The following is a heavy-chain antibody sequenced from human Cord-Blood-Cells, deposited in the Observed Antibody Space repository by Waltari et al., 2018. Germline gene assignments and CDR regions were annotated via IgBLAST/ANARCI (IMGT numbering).Heavy chain of an antibody. Sequence: QVQLQESDPGLVKPSQTLSLTCTVSGGSISSGSYYWSWIRQPAGKGLEWIGYIYTSGSTHSTRPRKSRVTISVDTSKSQFSLKLSSVTAADTAVYYCARDSHGVATGGTYYYYGMDVWGQGTTVTVSS. V-gene: IGHV4-61*09. CDR1: GGSISSGSYY. CDR3: ARDSHGVATGGTYYYYGMDV. D-gene: IGHD5-12*01. J-gene: IGHJ6*02. CDR2: IYTSGST.